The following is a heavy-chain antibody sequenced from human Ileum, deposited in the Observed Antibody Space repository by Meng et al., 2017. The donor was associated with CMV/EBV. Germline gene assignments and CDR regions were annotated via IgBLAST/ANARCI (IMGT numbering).Heavy chain of an antibody. V-gene: IGHV3-23*04. CDR3: VPYSPPLRYFEY. J-gene: IGHJ4*02. CDR2: TSGTGADT. CDR1: GFTFRTYA. Sequence: GQVVAFGGGVVQPGRSLRLFGAASGFTFRTYAMTWVRQAPGKGLEWVSTSGTGADTYYADSVKGRFTISRDSSKNTLYLQMHSLRAEDTAIYYCVPYSPPLRYFEYWGPGTLVTVSS. D-gene: IGHD4-17*01.